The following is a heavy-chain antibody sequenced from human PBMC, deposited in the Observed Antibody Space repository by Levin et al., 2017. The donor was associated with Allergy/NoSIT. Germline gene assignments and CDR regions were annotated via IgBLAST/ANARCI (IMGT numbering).Heavy chain of an antibody. CDR2: IKQDGTEK. CDR1: GFTFSSYW. Sequence: GGSLRLSCAASGFTFSSYWMSWVRQAPGKGLEWVANIKQDGTEKYYVDSVKGRFTVSRDNAKNSLYLQMNSLRAEDTAMYYCARDGGRRWLLFESWGQGTLVTVSS. D-gene: IGHD5-24*01. J-gene: IGHJ4*02. V-gene: IGHV3-7*01. CDR3: ARDGGRRWLLFES.